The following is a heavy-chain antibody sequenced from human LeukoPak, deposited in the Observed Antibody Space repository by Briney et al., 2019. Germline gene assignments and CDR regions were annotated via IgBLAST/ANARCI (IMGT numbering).Heavy chain of an antibody. CDR2: IYPGDSDT. CDR3: ARSGGNYYSI. CDR1: RQGFTCYW. Sequence: GLAGHIASPGPRQGFTCYWIGWARSVTGKGMEWMAIIYPGDSDTIYSPSFQGQVTISADKSTSTANLQCSSLKASDTAMYYSARSGGNYYSIWGQGTMVTVSS. J-gene: IGHJ3*02. D-gene: IGHD1-26*01. V-gene: IGHV5-51*01.